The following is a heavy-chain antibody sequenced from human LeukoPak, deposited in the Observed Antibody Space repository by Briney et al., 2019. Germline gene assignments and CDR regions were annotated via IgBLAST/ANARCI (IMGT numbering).Heavy chain of an antibody. CDR3: ARATYYDYVWGSFFDY. D-gene: IGHD3-16*01. CDR1: GFTVSSNY. J-gene: IGHJ4*02. V-gene: IGHV3-66*01. Sequence: GGSLRLSCAASGFTVSSNYMSWVRQAPGKGLEWVSVIYSGGSTYYADSVKGRFTISRDNSKNTLYLQMNSLRAEDTAVYYCARATYYDYVWGSFFDYWGQGTLVTVSS. CDR2: IYSGGST.